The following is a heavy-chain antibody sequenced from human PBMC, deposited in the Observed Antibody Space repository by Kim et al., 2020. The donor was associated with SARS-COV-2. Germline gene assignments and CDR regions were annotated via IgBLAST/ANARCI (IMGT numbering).Heavy chain of an antibody. J-gene: IGHJ5*02. D-gene: IGHD6-13*01. CDR3: ARVVGAAGAIGP. V-gene: IGHV6-1*01. Sequence: DYAVSVKSRITINPDTSKNQFSLQLNSVTPEDTAVYYCARVVGAAGAIGPWGQGTLVTVSS.